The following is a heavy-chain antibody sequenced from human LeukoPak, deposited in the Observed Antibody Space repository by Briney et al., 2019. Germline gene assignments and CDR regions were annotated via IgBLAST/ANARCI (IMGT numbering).Heavy chain of an antibody. V-gene: IGHV4-31*03. CDR3: ANGGAYCGADCYLPAFDY. CDR2: IYYSGST. Sequence: SQTLSLTCTVSGGSISTPGYCWSWIRQHPGKGLEWIGYIYYSGSTYYNPSLRSRVTISVDTSKNQFSLKLSSVTGADTAVYYCANGGAYCGADCYLPAFDYWGQGTLVTVSS. CDR1: GGSISTPGYC. J-gene: IGHJ4*02. D-gene: IGHD2-21*02.